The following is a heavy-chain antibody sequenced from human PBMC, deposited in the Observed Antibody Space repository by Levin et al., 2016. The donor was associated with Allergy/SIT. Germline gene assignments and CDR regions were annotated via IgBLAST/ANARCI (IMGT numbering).Heavy chain of an antibody. CDR3: AKYNWNAYFDY. J-gene: IGHJ4*02. V-gene: IGHV3-7*03. Sequence: GGSLRLSCAVSGLTLDYYYLSWVRQAPGKGLEYVAHMRQDGNEKHYGDSAKGRFTISRDTNAKDSLYLEMNSLRADDTALYYCAKYNWNAYFDYWGQGILVTVSS. D-gene: IGHD1-20*01. CDR2: MRQDGNEK. CDR1: GLTLDYYY.